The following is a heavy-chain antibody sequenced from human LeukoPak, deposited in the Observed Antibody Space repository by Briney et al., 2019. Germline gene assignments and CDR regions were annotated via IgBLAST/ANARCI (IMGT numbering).Heavy chain of an antibody. V-gene: IGHV3-23*01. CDR1: GFTFSSFA. Sequence: GGSLRLSCSASGFTFSSFAMNWVRQAPGKGLEWVSIISGYGDTTYYTDSVKGRFTISRDNSKNTLYLQMNSLRAEDTAVYYCVKDHGWLLYSWGQGTLVTVSS. CDR2: ISGYGDTT. J-gene: IGHJ4*02. CDR3: VKDHGWLLYS. D-gene: IGHD3-9*01.